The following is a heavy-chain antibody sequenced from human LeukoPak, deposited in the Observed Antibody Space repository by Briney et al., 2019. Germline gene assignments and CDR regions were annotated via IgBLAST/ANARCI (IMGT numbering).Heavy chain of an antibody. V-gene: IGHV1-69*04. Sequence: GASVKVSCKASGGTFSSYAISWVRQAPGQGLEWMGRIIPILGIANYAQKLQGRVTITADKSTSTAYMELSSLRSEDTAVYYCARGRVPTRPGGYYYYYMDVWGKGTTVTVSS. CDR3: ARGRVPTRPGGYYYYYMDV. CDR2: IIPILGIA. D-gene: IGHD3-10*01. CDR1: GGTFSSYA. J-gene: IGHJ6*03.